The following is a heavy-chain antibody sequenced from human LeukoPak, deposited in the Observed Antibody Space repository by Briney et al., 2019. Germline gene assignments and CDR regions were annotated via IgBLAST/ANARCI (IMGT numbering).Heavy chain of an antibody. V-gene: IGHV3-21*01. CDR1: GFTFSSYS. J-gene: IGHJ4*02. CDR3: ARDSGYDLPPDY. Sequence: KSGGSLRLSCAASGFTFSSYSMNWVRQAPGKGLEWVSSISSSSSYIYYADSVKGRFTISRDNAKNSLYLQVNSLRAEDTAVYYCARDSGYDLPPDYWGQGTLVTVSS. D-gene: IGHD5-12*01. CDR2: ISSSSSYI.